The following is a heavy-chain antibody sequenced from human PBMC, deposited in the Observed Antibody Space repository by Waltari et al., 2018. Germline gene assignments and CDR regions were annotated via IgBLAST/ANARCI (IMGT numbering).Heavy chain of an antibody. Sequence: KESGPTLVKPTQTLTLTCTFSGFSLSSTGVGVGWIRQPAGKGLEWIGYIYTRGSTNYNPSRKSRVTISVDTSKNQFSLKLSSVTAADTAVYYCARVGAAAGEYFDYWGQGTLVTVSS. V-gene: IGHV4-61*02. D-gene: IGHD6-13*01. CDR1: GFSLSSTGVG. CDR2: IYTRGST. CDR3: ARVGAAAGEYFDY. J-gene: IGHJ4*02.